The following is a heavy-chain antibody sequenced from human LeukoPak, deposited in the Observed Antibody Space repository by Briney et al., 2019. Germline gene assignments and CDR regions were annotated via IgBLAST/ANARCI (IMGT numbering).Heavy chain of an antibody. CDR1: GYTFTSYD. Sequence: ASVKVSCKASGYTFTSYDINWVRQATGQGLEWMGWMNPNSGNTGYAQKFQGGVTITRNTSISTAYMELSSLRSEDTAVYYCARAPKVKRATYCSGGSCYPRYYYYMDVWGKGTTVTVSS. J-gene: IGHJ6*03. CDR3: ARAPKVKRATYCSGGSCYPRYYYYMDV. V-gene: IGHV1-8*03. CDR2: MNPNSGNT. D-gene: IGHD2-15*01.